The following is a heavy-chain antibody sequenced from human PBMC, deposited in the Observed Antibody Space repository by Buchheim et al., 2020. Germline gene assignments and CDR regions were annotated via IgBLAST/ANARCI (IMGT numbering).Heavy chain of an antibody. CDR3: ARGYYVDVVATEFGY. CDR1: GFTFSSYS. CDR2: ISSASTTI. V-gene: IGHV3-48*01. J-gene: IGHJ4*02. Sequence: EVQLVESGGGLVQPGGSLRLSCAASGFTFSSYSMNWVRQAPGKGLEWVSYISSASTTIYYVDSVRGRFTISRDNAKNSLFLQMSSLRAEDTAVYYCARGYYVDVVATEFGYWDQGTL. D-gene: IGHD5-12*01.